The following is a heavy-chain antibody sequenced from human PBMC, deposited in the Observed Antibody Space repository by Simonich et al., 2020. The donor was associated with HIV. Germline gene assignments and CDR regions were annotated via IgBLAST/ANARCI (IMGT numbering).Heavy chain of an antibody. J-gene: IGHJ4*02. V-gene: IGHV3-15*01. CDR1: GFTFTTTW. CDR3: ARNVDWALFDY. CDR2: NKRKATGGTT. D-gene: IGHD3-9*01. Sequence: EVQLVESGGGLVQPGGSLRLSCAASGFTFTTTWTSWVRQAPGKGLERVGRNKRKATGGTTEYAVPLKGRFTIARDDSGNTLYLQMNSLKTEDTAVYYCARNVDWALFDYWGQGTLVTVSS.